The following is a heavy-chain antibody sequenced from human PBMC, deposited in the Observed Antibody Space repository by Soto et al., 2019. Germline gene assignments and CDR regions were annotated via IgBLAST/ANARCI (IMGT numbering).Heavy chain of an antibody. Sequence: QVQLVQSGAEVKKPGASVKVSCKVSGYTFTGNYMHWMRQAPGQGPEWMGWINPRNGDTDYAQKFQGRVTITRDKSIGTDYMDLSRLTSDDTAIYFCVRGGGVDVVTPTRIVFDYWGQGTLLTVAS. V-gene: IGHV1-2*02. J-gene: IGHJ4*02. CDR1: GYTFTGNY. CDR2: INPRNGDT. D-gene: IGHD2-21*02. CDR3: VRGGGVDVVTPTRIVFDY.